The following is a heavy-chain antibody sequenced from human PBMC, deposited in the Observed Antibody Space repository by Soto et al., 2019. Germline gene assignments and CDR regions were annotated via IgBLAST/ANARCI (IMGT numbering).Heavy chain of an antibody. CDR3: ASAEVYDYIWGSYRRGFRSLGFDY. J-gene: IGHJ4*02. V-gene: IGHV3-66*01. CDR2: IYSGGST. Sequence: EVQLVESGGGLVQPGGSLRLSCAASGFTVSSNYMSWVRQAPGKGLEWVSVIYSGGSTYYADSVKGRFTISRDNSKNTLYLQMNSLRAEDTAVYYCASAEVYDYIWGSYRRGFRSLGFDYWGQGTLVTVSS. CDR1: GFTVSSNY. D-gene: IGHD3-16*02.